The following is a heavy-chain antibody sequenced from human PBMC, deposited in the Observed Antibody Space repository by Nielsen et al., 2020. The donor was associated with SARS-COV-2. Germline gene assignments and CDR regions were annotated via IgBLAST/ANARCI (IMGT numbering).Heavy chain of an antibody. V-gene: IGHV1-69*13. CDR1: GGTFSSYA. Sequence: SVKVSCKASGGTFSSYAISWVRQAPGQGLEWMGGIIPIFGTANYAQKFQGRVTITADESTITAYMELSSLRSEDTAVYYCARGEGWLAPDAFDIWGQGTMVTVSS. D-gene: IGHD6-19*01. CDR2: IIPIFGTA. J-gene: IGHJ3*02. CDR3: ARGEGWLAPDAFDI.